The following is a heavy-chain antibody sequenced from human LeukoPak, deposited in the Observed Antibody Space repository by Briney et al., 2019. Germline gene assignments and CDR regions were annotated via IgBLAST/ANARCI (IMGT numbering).Heavy chain of an antibody. CDR1: GFTFSDYY. D-gene: IGHD1-26*01. Sequence: PGGSLRLSCAASGFTFSDYYMNWVPQAPGKGLEYVSAISGNGGTTYYANSVKGRFTISRDNSKNTLYLQMGSLRAEDMAVYYCARDGARYSGSYYNDYWGQGTLVTVSS. V-gene: IGHV3-64*01. J-gene: IGHJ4*02. CDR2: ISGNGGTT. CDR3: ARDGARYSGSYYNDY.